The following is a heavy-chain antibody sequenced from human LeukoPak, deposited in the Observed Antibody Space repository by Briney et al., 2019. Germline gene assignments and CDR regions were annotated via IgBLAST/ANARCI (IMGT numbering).Heavy chain of an antibody. V-gene: IGHV3-30*18. Sequence: PGGSLRLSCAASGFTFSSYGMHWVRQAPGKGLEWVAVISYDGSNKYYADSVKGRFTISRDNSKNTLYLQMNSLRAEDTAVYYCAKGVTTHYYCGMDVWGQGTTVTVSS. CDR2: ISYDGSNK. CDR3: AKGVTTHYYCGMDV. CDR1: GFTFSSYG. J-gene: IGHJ6*02. D-gene: IGHD4-17*01.